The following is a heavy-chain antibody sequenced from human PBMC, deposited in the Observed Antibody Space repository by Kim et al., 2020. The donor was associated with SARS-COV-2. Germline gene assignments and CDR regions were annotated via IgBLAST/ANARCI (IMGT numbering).Heavy chain of an antibody. J-gene: IGHJ4*02. D-gene: IGHD6-13*01. CDR3: ARGSLQQLVPDFDY. CDR2: INHSGST. CDR1: GGSFSGYY. V-gene: IGHV4-34*01. Sequence: SETLSLTCAVYGGSFSGYYWSWIRQPPGKGLEWIGEINHSGSTNYNPSLKSRVTISVDTSKNQFSLKLSSVTAADTAVYYCARGSLQQLVPDFDYWGQGTLVTVSS.